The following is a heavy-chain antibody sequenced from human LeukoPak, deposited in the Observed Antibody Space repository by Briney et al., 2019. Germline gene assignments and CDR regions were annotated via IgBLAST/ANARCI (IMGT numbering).Heavy chain of an antibody. CDR1: GYTFTSYG. Sequence: ASVKVSCKASGYTFTSYGISWVRQAPGQGLEWMGWISAYNGNTNYAQKLQGRVTMTTDTSTSTAYMELRSLRSDDTAVYYCARPRQAYYYDSSGHDAFDIWGQGTMVTDSS. V-gene: IGHV1-18*01. CDR2: ISAYNGNT. D-gene: IGHD3-22*01. CDR3: ARPRQAYYYDSSGHDAFDI. J-gene: IGHJ3*02.